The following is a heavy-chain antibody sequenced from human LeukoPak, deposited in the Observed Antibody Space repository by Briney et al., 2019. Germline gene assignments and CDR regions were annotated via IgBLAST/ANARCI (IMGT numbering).Heavy chain of an antibody. CDR2: IYYSGST. CDR3: ARGDCSGGSCYLFDY. J-gene: IGHJ4*02. D-gene: IGHD2-15*01. V-gene: IGHV4-39*01. Sequence: SETLSLTCTVSGGSISSSSYYWGWIRQPPGKGLECIGSIYYSGSTYYNPSLKSRVTISVDTSKNQFSLKLSSVTAADTAVYYCARGDCSGGSCYLFDYWGQGALVTVFS. CDR1: GGSISSSSYY.